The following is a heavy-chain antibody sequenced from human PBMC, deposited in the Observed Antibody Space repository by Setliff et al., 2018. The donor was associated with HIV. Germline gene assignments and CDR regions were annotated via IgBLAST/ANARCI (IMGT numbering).Heavy chain of an antibody. J-gene: IGHJ6*03. CDR3: ARGRSRWTYYNYYYMDV. Sequence: ASETLSLTCTVSGGSISSYYWSWIRQPPGKGLDWIGYVYSSGSTYYNPSLKSRLTISVDTSKNQFSLKLSSVTAADTAVYYCARGRSRWTYYNYYYMDVWGKGTTVTVSS. V-gene: IGHV4-4*08. D-gene: IGHD6-13*01. CDR2: VYSSGST. CDR1: GGSISSYY.